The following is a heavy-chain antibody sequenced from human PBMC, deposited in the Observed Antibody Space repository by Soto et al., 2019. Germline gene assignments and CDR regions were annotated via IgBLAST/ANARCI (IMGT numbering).Heavy chain of an antibody. CDR3: ARGLRSWSFGHDAFDI. CDR1: GYTFTRYG. V-gene: IGHV1-18*01. Sequence: QVQLVQSGAEVKKPGASVKVSCKASGYTFTRYGISWVRQAPGQGLEWMGWIRAYNGNKNYAQKLQGRVNMTTDTSTSTAYMEQRSQRSDDTGVYYCARGLRSWSFGHDAFDIWGQGTMVTVSS. J-gene: IGHJ3*02. D-gene: IGHD6-13*01. CDR2: IRAYNGNK.